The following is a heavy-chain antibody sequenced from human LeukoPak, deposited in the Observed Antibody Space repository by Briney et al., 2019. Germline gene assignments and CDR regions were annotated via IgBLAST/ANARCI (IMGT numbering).Heavy chain of an antibody. V-gene: IGHV1-46*01. CDR3: ARVSRLYYYDSSGSPPYYFDY. D-gene: IGHD3-22*01. CDR1: GYTFSSYT. Sequence: GASVKVSCKASGYTFSSYTITWVRQAPGQGLEWMGIINPSGGSTSYAQKFQGRVTMTRDMSTSTVYMELSSLRSEDTAVYYCARVSRLYYYDSSGSPPYYFDYWGQGTLVTVSS. CDR2: INPSGGST. J-gene: IGHJ4*02.